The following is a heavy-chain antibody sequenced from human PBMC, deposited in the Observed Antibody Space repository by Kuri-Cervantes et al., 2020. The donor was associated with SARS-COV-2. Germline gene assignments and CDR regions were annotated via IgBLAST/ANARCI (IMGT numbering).Heavy chain of an antibody. J-gene: IGHJ6*02. CDR1: GHTFTYRY. CDR3: ARADDFWSGYSVHYYYYGMDV. V-gene: IGHV1-2*02. Sequence: ASVKVSCKTSGHTFTYRYLHWVRQAPGQGLEWMGWINPNSGGTNYAQKFQGRVTMTRDTSISTAYMELSRLRSDDTAVYYCARADDFWSGYSVHYYYYGMDVWGQGTTVTVSS. CDR2: INPNSGGT. D-gene: IGHD3-3*01.